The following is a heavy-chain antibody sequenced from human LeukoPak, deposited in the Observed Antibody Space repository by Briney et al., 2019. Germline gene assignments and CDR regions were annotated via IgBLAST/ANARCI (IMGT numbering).Heavy chain of an antibody. CDR3: ARDRHDFWSGYYRGLAL. D-gene: IGHD3-3*01. Sequence: SETLSLTCTVSGGSISSYYWSWIRQPPGKGLEWIGYIYYSGSTNYNPSLKSRVTISVDTSKNQFSLKLSSVTAADTAVYYCARDRHDFWSGYYRGLALWGQGTLVTVSS. V-gene: IGHV4-59*12. CDR1: GGSISSYY. J-gene: IGHJ4*02. CDR2: IYYSGST.